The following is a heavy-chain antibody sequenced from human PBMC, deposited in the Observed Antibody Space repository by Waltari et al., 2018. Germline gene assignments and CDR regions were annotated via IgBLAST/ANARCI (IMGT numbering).Heavy chain of an antibody. CDR2: IRSKAYGGTT. V-gene: IGHV3-49*04. CDR1: GFTFGDYA. CDR3: TRRGYYDSSGFY. J-gene: IGHJ4*02. Sequence: EVQLVESGGGLVQPGRSLRLSCTASGFTFGDYAMSWVRQAPGKGLEWVGFIRSKAYGGTTEYAASVKGRFTISRDDSKSIAYLQMNSLKTEDTAVYYCTRRGYYDSSGFYWGQGTLVTVSS. D-gene: IGHD3-22*01.